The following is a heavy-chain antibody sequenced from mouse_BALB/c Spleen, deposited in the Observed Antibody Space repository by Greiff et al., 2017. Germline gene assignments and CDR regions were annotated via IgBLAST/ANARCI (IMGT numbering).Heavy chain of an antibody. Sequence: QVQLQQPGAELVKPGASVKLSCKASGYTFTSYWMHWVKQRPGQGLEWIGEIDPSDSYTNYNQKFKGKATLTVDKSSSTAYMQLSSLTSEDSAVYYCSRITTATWFAYWGQGTLVTVSA. V-gene: IGHV1-69*02. CDR3: SRITTATWFAY. J-gene: IGHJ3*01. CDR2: IDPSDSYT. CDR1: GYTFTSYW. D-gene: IGHD1-2*01.